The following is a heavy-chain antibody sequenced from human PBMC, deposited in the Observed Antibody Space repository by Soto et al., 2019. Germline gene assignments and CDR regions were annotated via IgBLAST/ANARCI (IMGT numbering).Heavy chain of an antibody. CDR1: GFTFSSYA. Sequence: GGSLRLSCAASGFTFSSYAMSWVRQAPGKGLEWVSAISGSGGSTYYADSVKGRFTISRDNSKNTLYLQMNSLRAEDTAVYYCAKDGSLRREAAYYYDSSGYYYDYWGQGTLVTVSS. D-gene: IGHD3-22*01. V-gene: IGHV3-23*01. CDR2: ISGSGGST. J-gene: IGHJ4*02. CDR3: AKDGSLRREAAYYYDSSGYYYDY.